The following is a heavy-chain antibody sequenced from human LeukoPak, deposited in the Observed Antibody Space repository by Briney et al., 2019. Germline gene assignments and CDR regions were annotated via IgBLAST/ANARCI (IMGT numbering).Heavy chain of an antibody. CDR1: GFTFSTYS. J-gene: IGHJ5*02. D-gene: IGHD7-27*01. Sequence: GGSLRLSCEASGFTFSTYSMNWARQAPGKGLEWVSSIDSSGGYMFYADSVKGRFTISRDNAKNLLYLQMNSLRAEDTAVYYCARGRTGDSSWFDPWGQGTLVTVSS. CDR3: ARGRTGDSSWFDP. V-gene: IGHV3-21*01. CDR2: IDSSGGYM.